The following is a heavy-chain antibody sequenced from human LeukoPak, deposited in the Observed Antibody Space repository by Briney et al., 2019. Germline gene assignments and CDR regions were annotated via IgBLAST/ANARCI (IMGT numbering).Heavy chain of an antibody. V-gene: IGHV3-33*01. D-gene: IGHD2-2*01. CDR3: ARDMGGYCSSTSCYVGLDY. Sequence: PGGSLRLSCAASGFTFSSYGMHWVRQAPGKGLEGVAVIWYDGSNKYYADSVKGRFTISRDNSKNTLYLQMNSLRAEDTAVYYCARDMGGYCSSTSCYVGLDYWGQGTLVTVSS. J-gene: IGHJ4*02. CDR2: IWYDGSNK. CDR1: GFTFSSYG.